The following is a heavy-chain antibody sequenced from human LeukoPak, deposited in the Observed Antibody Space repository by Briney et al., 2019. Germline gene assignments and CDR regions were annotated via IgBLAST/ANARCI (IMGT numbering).Heavy chain of an antibody. CDR1: GYMFTSYG. CDR2: ISALNGDT. Sequence: ASVKVSCKASGYMFTSYGIRWVRQAPGQGLEWLGWISALNGDTHLPQKFQGRVTMTRDTSTGTAYMELRSLKSDDTAVYYCARDPQRGMDVWGQGTTVTVSS. J-gene: IGHJ6*02. CDR3: ARDPQRGMDV. V-gene: IGHV1-18*01.